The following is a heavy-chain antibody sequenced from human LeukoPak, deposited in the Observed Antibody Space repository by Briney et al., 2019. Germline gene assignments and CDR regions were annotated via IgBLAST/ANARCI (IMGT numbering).Heavy chain of an antibody. Sequence: SQTLSLTCAVSGGSISSGGYSWSWIRQPPGKGLEWIGYIYHSGSTYYNPSLKSRVTISVDRSKNQFSLKLSSVIAADTAVYYCARLSGYYGSGRQFDPWGQGTLVTVSS. V-gene: IGHV4-30-2*01. D-gene: IGHD3-10*01. J-gene: IGHJ5*02. CDR3: ARLSGYYGSGRQFDP. CDR2: IYHSGST. CDR1: GGSISSGGYS.